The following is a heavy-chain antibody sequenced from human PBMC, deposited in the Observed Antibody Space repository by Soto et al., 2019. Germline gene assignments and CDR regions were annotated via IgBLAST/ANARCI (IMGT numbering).Heavy chain of an antibody. D-gene: IGHD3-10*01. Sequence: SETLSLTCAVYGGSFSGYYWSWIRQPPGKGLEWIGEINHSGSTNYNPSLKSRVTISVDTSKNQFSLKLSSVTAADTAVYYCARGGRFGELLYYTHVSYYGMDVWGQGTTGTVSS. CDR3: ARGGRFGELLYYTHVSYYGMDV. V-gene: IGHV4-34*01. J-gene: IGHJ6*02. CDR1: GGSFSGYY. CDR2: INHSGST.